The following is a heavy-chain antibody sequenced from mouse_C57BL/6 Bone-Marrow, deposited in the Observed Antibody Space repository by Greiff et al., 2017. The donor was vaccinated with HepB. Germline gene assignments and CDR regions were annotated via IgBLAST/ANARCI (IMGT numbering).Heavy chain of an antibody. V-gene: IGHV1-5*01. CDR2: IYPGNSDT. Sequence: EVQLQQSGTVLARPGASVKMSCKTSGYTFTSYWMHWVKQRPGQGLEWIGAIYPGNSDTSYNQKFKGKAKLTAVTSASTAYMELSSLTNEDSAVYYCTKRKIYYYGSSPYYYAMDYWGQGTSVTVSS. CDR1: GYTFTSYW. J-gene: IGHJ4*01. CDR3: TKRKIYYYGSSPYYYAMDY. D-gene: IGHD1-1*01.